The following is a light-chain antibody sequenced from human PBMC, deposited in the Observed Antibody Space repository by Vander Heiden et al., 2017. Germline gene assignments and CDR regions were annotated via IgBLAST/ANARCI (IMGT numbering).Light chain of an antibody. CDR2: DAS. CDR3: QQRSNWYT. J-gene: IGKJ2*01. V-gene: IGKV3-11*01. CDR1: QSVSSY. Sequence: EIVLTQYPATLSLSPGERATLSCSASQSVSSYLAWYQQKPGPAPRLLIYDASTRATGIPARFSGSGSGTDFTLTISSLESEDFAVYYCQQRSNWYTFGQGTKLEIK.